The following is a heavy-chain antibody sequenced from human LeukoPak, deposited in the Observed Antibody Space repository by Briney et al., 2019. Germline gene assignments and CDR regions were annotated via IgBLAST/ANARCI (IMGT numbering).Heavy chain of an antibody. D-gene: IGHD6-13*01. V-gene: IGHV5-51*01. CDR2: IYPGDSDT. J-gene: IGHJ5*02. Sequence: GESLKISCKGSGYTFTNYWIGWVRQMPGKGLEWMGIIYPGDSDTRYSPSFQGQVTISADKSISTAYLQWSSLKASDTAMYYCARQWGIAAAGANWFDPWGQGTLVTVSS. CDR3: ARQWGIAAAGANWFDP. CDR1: GYTFTNYW.